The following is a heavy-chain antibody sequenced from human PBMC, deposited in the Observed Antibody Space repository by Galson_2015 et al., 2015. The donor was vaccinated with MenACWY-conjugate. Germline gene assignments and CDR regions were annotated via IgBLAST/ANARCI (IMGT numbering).Heavy chain of an antibody. Sequence: QSGAEVKKPGESLKISRKGSGYSFTSYWIGWVRQMPGKGLEWMGIIYPGDSDTRYSPSFQGQVTISADKSISTAYLQWSSLKASDTAMYYCARNVITMVRGVNNYGMGVWGQGTTVTVSS. D-gene: IGHD3-10*01. CDR1: GYSFTSYW. CDR3: ARNVITMVRGVNNYGMGV. CDR2: IYPGDSDT. J-gene: IGHJ6*02. V-gene: IGHV5-51*01.